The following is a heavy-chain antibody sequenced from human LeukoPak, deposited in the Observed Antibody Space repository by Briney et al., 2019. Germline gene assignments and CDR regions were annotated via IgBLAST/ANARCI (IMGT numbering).Heavy chain of an antibody. CDR2: IYYSGST. CDR1: GGSINSNSYY. Sequence: PSETLSLTCTVSGGSINSNSYYWGWIRQPPGKGLEWIGNIYYSGSTYYSPSPKSRVTISVDTSKNQFSLKLSSVTAADTAVYYCARRLPMDVWGQGTTVTVSS. V-gene: IGHV4-39*07. CDR3: ARRLPMDV. J-gene: IGHJ6*02.